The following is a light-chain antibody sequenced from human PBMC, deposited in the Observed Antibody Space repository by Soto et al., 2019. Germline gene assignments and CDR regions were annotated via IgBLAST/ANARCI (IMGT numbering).Light chain of an antibody. V-gene: IGKV3-20*01. Sequence: EIVLTQSPGTLSLSPGERATLSCRASQRVSSSYLAWYQQKPGQAPRLLIYGASTRATGIPDRFSGSGSGTDFTLTISSLEPEDFAGYFCQRYGSSPPFTFGQGTKVEI. CDR1: QRVSSSY. CDR3: QRYGSSPPFT. J-gene: IGKJ2*01. CDR2: GAS.